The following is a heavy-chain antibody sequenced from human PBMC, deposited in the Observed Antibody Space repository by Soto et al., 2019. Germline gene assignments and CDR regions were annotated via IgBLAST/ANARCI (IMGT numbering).Heavy chain of an antibody. CDR1: GYTFSNYD. V-gene: IGHV1-8*01. J-gene: IGHJ3*01. CDR2: MNPDSGNT. Sequence: QVQLVQSGAEVKKPGASVKVSCKASGYTFSNYDINWVRQATGQGLEWMGWMNPDSGNTGYAQKFQGRVTMTSNNSLRTAYMELSSPTSEGTAVYYCARGRDDAWGQGTRVTVSS. CDR3: ARGRDDA. D-gene: IGHD1-1*01.